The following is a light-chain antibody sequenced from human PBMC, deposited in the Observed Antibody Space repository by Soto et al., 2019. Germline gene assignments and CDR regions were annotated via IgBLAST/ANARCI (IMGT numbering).Light chain of an antibody. Sequence: QAVVTQPPSVSDAPRQRVTISCSGSSSNIGNNAVNWYQQLPGKAPKLLIYYDDLLPSGVSDRFSASKSGNTASLTVSGLQAEDEADYYCSSYVVSYSWVFGGGTKLTVL. J-gene: IGLJ3*02. CDR2: YDD. CDR1: SSNIGNNA. CDR3: SSYVVSYSWV. V-gene: IGLV1-36*01.